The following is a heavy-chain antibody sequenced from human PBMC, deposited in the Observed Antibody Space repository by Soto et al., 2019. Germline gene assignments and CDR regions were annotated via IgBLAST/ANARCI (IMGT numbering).Heavy chain of an antibody. Sequence: GEPLKISCKGSGYRFTSYWIGWVRQIPGKGLEWMGIFYPGDSDTRVSPPFQGQVTISADKSISTAYLQWSSLKASDTAIYYCALSSVAAAGFDYWGQGTVVTVSS. CDR1: GYRFTSYW. CDR2: FYPGDSDT. J-gene: IGHJ4*02. CDR3: ALSSVAAAGFDY. D-gene: IGHD6-13*01. V-gene: IGHV5-51*01.